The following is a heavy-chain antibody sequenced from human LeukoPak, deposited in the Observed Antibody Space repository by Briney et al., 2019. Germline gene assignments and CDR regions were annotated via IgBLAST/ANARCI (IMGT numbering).Heavy chain of an antibody. J-gene: IGHJ6*03. CDR3: ARGVAARSFPDYYYYMDV. Sequence: ASVKVSCKASGYTFTSYGISWVRQAPGQGLEWMGWISAYNGNTNYAQKLQGRVTMTTDTSTSTAYMELRSLRSDDTSVYYCARGVAARSFPDYYYYMDVWGKGTTVTVSS. D-gene: IGHD6-13*01. CDR2: ISAYNGNT. CDR1: GYTFTSYG. V-gene: IGHV1-18*01.